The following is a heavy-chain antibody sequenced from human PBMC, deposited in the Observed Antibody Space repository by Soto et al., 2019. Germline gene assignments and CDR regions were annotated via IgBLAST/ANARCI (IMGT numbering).Heavy chain of an antibody. CDR1: GGSISSYY. J-gene: IGHJ4*02. CDR3: ASSMVRGVIYYFDY. V-gene: IGHV4-59*01. CDR2: IYYSGST. Sequence: SETLSLTCTVSGGSISSYYWSWIRQPPGKGLEWIGYIYYSGSTNYNPSLKSRVTISVDTSKNQFSLKLSSVTAADTAVYYCASSMVRGVIYYFDYWGQGTLVTVSS. D-gene: IGHD3-10*01.